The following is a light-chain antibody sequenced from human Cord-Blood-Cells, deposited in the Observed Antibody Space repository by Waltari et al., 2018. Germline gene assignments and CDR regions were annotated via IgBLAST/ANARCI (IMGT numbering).Light chain of an antibody. Sequence: EIVLTQSPATLSLSPGERATLSCRASQSVSSYLAWYQQKPGQAPRLPIYDASNRATGIPARFSGSGSGTYFTLTISSLEPEDFAVYYCQQRSNWPLTFGGGTKVEIK. J-gene: IGKJ4*01. CDR3: QQRSNWPLT. V-gene: IGKV3-11*01. CDR1: QSVSSY. CDR2: DAS.